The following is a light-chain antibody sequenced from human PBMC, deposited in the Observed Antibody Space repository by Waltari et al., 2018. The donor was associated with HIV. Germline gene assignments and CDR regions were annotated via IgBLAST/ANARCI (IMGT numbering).Light chain of an antibody. CDR3: CSYAGSGTFVV. CDR1: WSDIGSYDL. Sequence: QSALTQPASVSGSPGQSITLSCSGTWSDIGSYDLVSWSQHFPGKAPKRILYDVNGRPSGVSPRYSGSKSGNTASLVISGLQSEDEADYYCCSYAGSGTFVVFGGGTRLTV. V-gene: IGLV2-23*02. J-gene: IGLJ3*02. CDR2: DVN.